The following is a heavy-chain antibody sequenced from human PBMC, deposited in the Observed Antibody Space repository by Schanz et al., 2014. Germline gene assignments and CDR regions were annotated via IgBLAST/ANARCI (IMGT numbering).Heavy chain of an antibody. J-gene: IGHJ4*02. CDR3: ARGYGDSPTDF. V-gene: IGHV1-69*02. CDR1: GGTFSSYS. D-gene: IGHD4-17*01. Sequence: QVQLVQSGAEVKKPGSSVKVSCKSSGGTFSSYSISWVRQAPGQGLEWMGRIIPILGIANYAQKFQGRVTITADRSTSTAYMELSSLRSEDTAVYYCARGYGDSPTDFWGQGTLVTASS. CDR2: IIPILGIA.